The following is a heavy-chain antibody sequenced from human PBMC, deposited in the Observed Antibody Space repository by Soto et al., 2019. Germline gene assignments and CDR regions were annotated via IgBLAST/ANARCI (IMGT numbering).Heavy chain of an antibody. Sequence: GGSLRLSCAASGFTFSSYWMHWVRQAPGKGLVWVSRINSDGSSTSYADSVKGRFTISRDNAKNTLYLQMNSLRAEDTAVYYCARDLGTRGHYYYYGMDVWGQGTTVTVSS. CDR3: ARDLGTRGHYYYYGMDV. J-gene: IGHJ6*02. CDR2: INSDGSST. CDR1: GFTFSSYW. D-gene: IGHD1-26*01. V-gene: IGHV3-74*01.